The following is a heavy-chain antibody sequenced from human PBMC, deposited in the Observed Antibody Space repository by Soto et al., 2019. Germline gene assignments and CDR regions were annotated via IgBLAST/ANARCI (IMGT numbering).Heavy chain of an antibody. V-gene: IGHV3-30*18. CDR2: MPYDRGKS. CDR3: AKDREYSYGYADY. J-gene: IGHJ4*02. CDR1: GFTFSSYG. Sequence: QVHLVESGGGVVQPGRSLRLSCAASGFTFSSYGMYWVRQAPGRGLEWVAFMPYDRGKSYYADSVKGRFTICRDNSKNTLYLQMDGLTAEDTAVYYCAKDREYSYGYADYWGQGALVTVSS. D-gene: IGHD5-18*01.